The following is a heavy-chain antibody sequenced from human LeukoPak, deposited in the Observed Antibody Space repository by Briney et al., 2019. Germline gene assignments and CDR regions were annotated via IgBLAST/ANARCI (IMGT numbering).Heavy chain of an antibody. V-gene: IGHV1-2*02. J-gene: IGHJ4*02. Sequence: ASVKVSCKASGYTFTDYYMHWVRQAPGQGFEWMGWINPNDGDTNYAQKFQGRDTMTRDTSISTAHMEVSRLRSDDTAVYYCARANFLYCGSTTCLFDYWGQGTLVTVSS. CDR1: GYTFTDYY. CDR2: INPNDGDT. CDR3: ARANFLYCGSTTCLFDY. D-gene: IGHD2-2*01.